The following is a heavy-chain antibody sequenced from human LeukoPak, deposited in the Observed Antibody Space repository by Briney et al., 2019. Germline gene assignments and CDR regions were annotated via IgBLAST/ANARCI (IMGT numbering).Heavy chain of an antibody. CDR1: GFTFSSYA. CDR2: IRYDGSNK. V-gene: IGHV3-30*02. CDR3: ARDPSSGWYLKGWFDP. Sequence: PGGSLRLSCAASGFTFSSYAMAWVRQAPGKGLEWVVFIRYDGSNKYYADSVKGRFTISRDNSKNTLYLQMNSLRAEDTAVYYCARDPSSGWYLKGWFDPWGQGTLVTVSS. D-gene: IGHD6-19*01. J-gene: IGHJ5*02.